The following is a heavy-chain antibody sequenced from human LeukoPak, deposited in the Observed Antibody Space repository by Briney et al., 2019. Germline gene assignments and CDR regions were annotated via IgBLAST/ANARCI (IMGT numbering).Heavy chain of an antibody. CDR2: INPNSGGT. Sequence: EASVKVSCKASGYTFTGYYMHWVRQAPGQGLEWMGWINPNSGGTNYAQKSQGRVTMTRDTSISTAYMELSRLGSDDTAVYYCARDQGYYYDSSGYYGPDYWGQGTLVTVSS. V-gene: IGHV1-2*02. J-gene: IGHJ4*02. CDR1: GYTFTGYY. CDR3: ARDQGYYYDSSGYYGPDY. D-gene: IGHD3-22*01.